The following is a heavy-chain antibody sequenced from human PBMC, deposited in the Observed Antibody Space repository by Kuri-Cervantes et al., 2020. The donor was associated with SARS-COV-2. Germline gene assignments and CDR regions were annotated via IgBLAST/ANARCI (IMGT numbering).Heavy chain of an antibody. CDR3: ARNPYRSSSSCHPGY. D-gene: IGHD2-2*01. Sequence: LSLTCAASGFTISGSAIQWVRQASGKGLEWVGRIRSKSNNYATAYIASVKGRFTISRDDPKNTAYLQMNSLKTEDTAVYYCARNPYRSSSSCHPGYWGQGTLVTVSS. CDR1: GFTISGSA. V-gene: IGHV3-73*01. J-gene: IGHJ4*02. CDR2: IRSKSNNYAT.